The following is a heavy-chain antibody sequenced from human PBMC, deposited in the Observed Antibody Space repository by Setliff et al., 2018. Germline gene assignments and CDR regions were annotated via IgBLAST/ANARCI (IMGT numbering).Heavy chain of an antibody. CDR1: GFTFSRYW. Sequence: GGSLRLSCVASGFTFSRYWMSWVRQAPGKGLEWVANIKEDGSEKYYMDSVKGRFTISRDNAKNSLYLQMNSLRAEDTAVYYCARNGDVDTGFLGYYYYYYMDIWGKGTTVTVSS. D-gene: IGHD5-18*01. CDR3: ARNGDVDTGFLGYYYYYYMDI. V-gene: IGHV3-7*01. J-gene: IGHJ6*03. CDR2: IKEDGSEK.